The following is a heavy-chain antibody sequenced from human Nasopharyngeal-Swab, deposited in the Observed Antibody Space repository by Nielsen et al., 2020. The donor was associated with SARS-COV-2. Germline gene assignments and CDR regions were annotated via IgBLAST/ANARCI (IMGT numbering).Heavy chain of an antibody. CDR3: AWGGSGSYSYCDY. J-gene: IGHJ4*02. CDR2: IYYSGST. D-gene: IGHD3-10*01. CDR1: GGSISSSSYY. V-gene: IGHV4-39*01. Sequence: SETLSLTCTVSGGSISSSSYYWGWIRQPPGKGLEWIGSIYYSGSTYYNPSLKSRVTITVDTSKNQFSLKLSSVTAADTAVYYCAWGGSGSYSYCDYWGQGTLVTVSS.